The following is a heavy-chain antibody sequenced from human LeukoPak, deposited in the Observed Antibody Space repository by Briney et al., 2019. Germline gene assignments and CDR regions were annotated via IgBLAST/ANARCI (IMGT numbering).Heavy chain of an antibody. J-gene: IGHJ3*02. CDR3: ARENIVVVTAIRDAFDI. D-gene: IGHD2-21*02. CDR2: ISSGCSTI. Sequence: GGSLRLSCAASGFTFSSYSMNWVRQAPGKGLEWVSYISSGCSTIYYADSVKGRFTISRDNAKNSLCLQMNSLRDEDTAVYYCARENIVVVTAIRDAFDIWGQGTMVTVSS. CDR1: GFTFSSYS. V-gene: IGHV3-48*02.